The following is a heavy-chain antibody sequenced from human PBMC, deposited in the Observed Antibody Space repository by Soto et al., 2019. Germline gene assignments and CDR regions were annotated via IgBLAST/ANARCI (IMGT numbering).Heavy chain of an antibody. Sequence: GGSLRLSCAASGFTFSSYDMHWVRQATGKGLEWVSAIGTAGDTYYPGSVKGRFTISRENAKNSLYLQMNSLRAGDTAVYYCARDGGVGANYYGMDVWGQGTPVTVSS. CDR3: ARDGGVGANYYGMDV. CDR1: GFTFSSYD. D-gene: IGHD1-26*01. CDR2: IGTAGDT. J-gene: IGHJ6*02. V-gene: IGHV3-13*01.